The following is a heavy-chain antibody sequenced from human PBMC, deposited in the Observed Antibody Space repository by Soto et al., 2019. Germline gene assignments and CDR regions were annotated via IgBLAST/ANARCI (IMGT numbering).Heavy chain of an antibody. CDR1: GYTFTSYD. Sequence: QVQLVQSGAEVKKPGASVKVSCKASGYTFTSYDINWVRQATGQGREWMGWMNPNSGNTGYAQKFKDRVTMTRNISISTAYMELSSLRSEDTAVYYCARVWVDYGNGFDPWGQGTLVTVSS. V-gene: IGHV1-8*01. CDR2: MNPNSGNT. D-gene: IGHD4-17*01. CDR3: ARVWVDYGNGFDP. J-gene: IGHJ5*02.